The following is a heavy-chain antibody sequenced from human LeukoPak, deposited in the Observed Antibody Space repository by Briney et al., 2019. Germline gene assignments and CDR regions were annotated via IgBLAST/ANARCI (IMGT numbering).Heavy chain of an antibody. CDR3: TRHQYDAFEI. CDR1: GITVSSYY. J-gene: IGHJ3*02. D-gene: IGHD4-11*01. Sequence: GGSLRLSCAASGITVSSYYMSWVRQAPGKGLEWVSVIDGGGGTYYADSAKGRFAISRDNYKNTLYLQISSLRAEDTAIYYCTRHQYDAFEIWGQGTMVTVS. V-gene: IGHV3-53*01. CDR2: IDGGGGT.